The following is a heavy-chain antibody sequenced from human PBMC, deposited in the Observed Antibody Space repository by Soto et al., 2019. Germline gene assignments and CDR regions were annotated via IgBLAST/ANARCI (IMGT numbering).Heavy chain of an antibody. Sequence: QVQLVQSGAEVKKPGSSVKVSCKASGGTFSSYAISWVRQAPGQGLEWMGGIIPIFGTANYAQKFQGRVTVTAAESTSTAYMELSSLRSEDTAVYYCAWGYYTGIVYYYGMDVWGQGTTVTVSS. J-gene: IGHJ6*02. D-gene: IGHD3-3*01. V-gene: IGHV1-69*12. CDR1: GGTFSSYA. CDR2: IIPIFGTA. CDR3: AWGYYTGIVYYYGMDV.